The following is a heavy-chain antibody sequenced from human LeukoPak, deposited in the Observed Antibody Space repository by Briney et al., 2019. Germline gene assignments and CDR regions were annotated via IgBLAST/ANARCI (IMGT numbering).Heavy chain of an antibody. V-gene: IGHV4-34*01. CDR3: ARARPSPAAIYY. D-gene: IGHD2-2*01. CDR1: GGSFSGYY. CDR2: INHSGST. J-gene: IGHJ4*02. Sequence: SETLSLTCAVYGGSFSGYYWSWIRQPPGKGLEWIGEINHSGSTNYNPSLKSRVTISVDTSKNQFSLKPSSVTAADTAVYYCARARPSPAAIYYWGQGTLVTVSS.